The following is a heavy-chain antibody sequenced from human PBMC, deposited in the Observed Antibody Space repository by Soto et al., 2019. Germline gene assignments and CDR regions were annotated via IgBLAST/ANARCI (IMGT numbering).Heavy chain of an antibody. CDR1: GGTFSSYT. Sequence: QVQLVQSGAEVKKPGSSVKVSCKASGGTFSSYTISWVRQAPGQGLEWMGRIIPILGIANYAQKFQGRVTITADKATSTADMELSSLRSEDTAVYYCASGPGDTMVRGVIVSFDYWGQGTLVTVSS. CDR3: ASGPGDTMVRGVIVSFDY. V-gene: IGHV1-69*02. CDR2: IIPILGIA. D-gene: IGHD3-10*01. J-gene: IGHJ4*02.